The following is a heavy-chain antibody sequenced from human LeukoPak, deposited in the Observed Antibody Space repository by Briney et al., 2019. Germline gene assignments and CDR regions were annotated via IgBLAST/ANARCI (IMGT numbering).Heavy chain of an antibody. V-gene: IGHV3-43*02. J-gene: IGHJ6*02. D-gene: IGHD4-17*01. CDR1: GFTFDDYA. Sequence: GSLRLSCAASGFTFDDYAMPWVRQAPGKGLEWVSLFSGDGGSTYYADSVKGRFTISRDNSKNSLYLQMNSLRTEDTALYYCAKSQYGDYYYYYGMDVWGQGTTVTVSS. CDR3: AKSQYGDYYYYYGMDV. CDR2: FSGDGGST.